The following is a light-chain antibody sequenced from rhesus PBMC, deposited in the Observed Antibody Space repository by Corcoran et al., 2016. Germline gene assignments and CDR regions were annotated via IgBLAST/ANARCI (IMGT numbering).Light chain of an antibody. J-gene: IGKJ2*01. CDR1: QGISSY. CDR3: LQYKTYPYS. CDR2: GAS. Sequence: DIQMTQSPSSLSASLGDTVTITCRASQGISSYLNWFQQKPGKAPWLLIYGASSWESGVPSRFSGSGSGTDFTLTISSLHPEDFAAYYCLQYKTYPYSFGQGTKVEIK. V-gene: IGKV1-28*02.